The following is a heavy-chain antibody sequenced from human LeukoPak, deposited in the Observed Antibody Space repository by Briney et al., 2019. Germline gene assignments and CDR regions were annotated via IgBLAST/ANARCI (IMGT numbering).Heavy chain of an antibody. CDR1: GGSISSYY. CDR2: MSNSGST. D-gene: IGHD6-13*01. Sequence: SEALSLTCTVSGGSISSYYWGWIRHSPGKALEWIGTMSNSGSTYYNPSLKSRVTLSGDTAKNQFSLKLSCVTAADTAVYYCARRSQAAAGRGIDYWGQGTLVTVSS. J-gene: IGHJ4*02. V-gene: IGHV4-39*01. CDR3: ARRSQAAAGRGIDY.